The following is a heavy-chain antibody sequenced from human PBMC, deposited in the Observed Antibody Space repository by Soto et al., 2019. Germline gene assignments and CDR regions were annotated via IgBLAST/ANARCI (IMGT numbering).Heavy chain of an antibody. J-gene: IGHJ2*01. CDR2: IVPMFATT. V-gene: IGHV1-69*01. Sequence: QVQLVQSGAEVKKPASSVKVSCKASGDTFSRFAFSWVRQSPGQGLEWMGQIVPMFATTEYAQKLQGRVTISADESTSTAYMELISLTSEDTAIYYCARERAASGGTVRYFDLWCRGTLVAVSS. CDR1: GDTFSRFA. CDR3: ARERAASGGTVRYFDL. D-gene: IGHD6-13*01.